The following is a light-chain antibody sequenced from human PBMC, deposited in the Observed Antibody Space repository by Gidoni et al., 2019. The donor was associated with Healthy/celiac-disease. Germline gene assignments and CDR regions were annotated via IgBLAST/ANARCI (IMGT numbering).Light chain of an antibody. CDR1: QSVSSN. CDR3: QQYNNWPPGLFT. J-gene: IGKJ3*01. CDR2: GAS. Sequence: EIVMTQSPATLSVSPGERATLSCRASQSVSSNLAWYQQKPGQAPRLLIYGASTRATGIPARFSGSGSGTEFTLTISSLQSEDFAVYYCQQYNNWPPGLFTFGPGTKVEIK. V-gene: IGKV3-15*01.